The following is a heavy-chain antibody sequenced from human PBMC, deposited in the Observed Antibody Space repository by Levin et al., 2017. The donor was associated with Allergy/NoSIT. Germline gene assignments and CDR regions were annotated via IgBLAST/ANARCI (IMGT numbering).Heavy chain of an antibody. V-gene: IGHV1-2*06. CDR3: ARDVVVVPAAMGYYYGMDV. CDR2: INPNSGGT. J-gene: IGHJ6*02. CDR1: GYTFTGYY. D-gene: IGHD2-2*01. Sequence: ASVKVSCKASGYTFTGYYMHWVRQAPGQGLEWMGRINPNSGGTNYAQKFQGRVTMTRDTSISTAYMELSRLRSDDTAVYYCARDVVVVPAAMGYYYGMDVWGQGTTVTVSS.